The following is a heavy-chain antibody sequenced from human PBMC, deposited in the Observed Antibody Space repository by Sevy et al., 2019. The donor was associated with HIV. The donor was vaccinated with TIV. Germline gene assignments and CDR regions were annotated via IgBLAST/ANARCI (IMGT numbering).Heavy chain of an antibody. CDR1: GFTFSSYG. V-gene: IGHV3-30*02. D-gene: IGHD1-1*01. CDR2: IWFDGSND. CDR3: ALERLSSNVAEYFQN. Sequence: GGSLRLSCAASGFTFSSYGMHWVRQAPGKGLEWVALIWFDGSNDHYADSVKGRFTISRDNSKSSLYLQMNSLRGEDTAVYYCALERLSSNVAEYFQNWGQGTLVTVSS. J-gene: IGHJ1*01.